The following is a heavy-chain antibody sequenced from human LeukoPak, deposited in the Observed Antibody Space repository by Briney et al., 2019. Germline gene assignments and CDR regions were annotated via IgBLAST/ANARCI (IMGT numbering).Heavy chain of an antibody. CDR1: GGTFSNYA. V-gene: IGHV1-2*02. D-gene: IGHD4-17*01. CDR3: ARVTVTTEFDY. J-gene: IGHJ4*02. CDR2: INPNSGGT. Sequence: ASVKVSCKTSGGTFSNYAFNWVRQAPGQGLEWMGWINPNSGGTYYAQKFEGRVTLTRDTSISTAYMELSRLRSDDTAVFYCARVTVTTEFDYWGQGTLLTVSS.